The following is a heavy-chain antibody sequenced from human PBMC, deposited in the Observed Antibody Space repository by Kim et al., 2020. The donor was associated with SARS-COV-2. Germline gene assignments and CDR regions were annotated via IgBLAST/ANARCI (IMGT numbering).Heavy chain of an antibody. J-gene: IGHJ6*02. Sequence: GGSLRLSCAASGFTFRSYGMHWVRQAPGKGLEWVAVISYDGSNKYYADSVKGRFTISRDNSKNTLYLQMNSLRAEDTAVYYCAKDRRWLQLDCYGMDVWGQGTTVTVSS. CDR3: AKDRRWLQLDCYGMDV. CDR1: GFTFRSYG. V-gene: IGHV3-30*18. CDR2: ISYDGSNK. D-gene: IGHD5-12*01.